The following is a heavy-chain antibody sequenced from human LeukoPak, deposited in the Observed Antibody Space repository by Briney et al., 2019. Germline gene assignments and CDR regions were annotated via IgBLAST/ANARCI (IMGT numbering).Heavy chain of an antibody. D-gene: IGHD2-15*01. J-gene: IGHJ4*02. V-gene: IGHV3-30-3*01. CDR1: GFTFSSYA. CDR2: ISYDGSNK. CDR3: AREGFSYSSSFDY. Sequence: GGSLRLSCAASGFTFSSYAMHWVRQAPGKGLEWVAVISYDGSNKYYADSVKGRFTISRDISKNTLYLQMNSLRAEDTAVYYCAREGFSYSSSFDYWGQGTLVTVSS.